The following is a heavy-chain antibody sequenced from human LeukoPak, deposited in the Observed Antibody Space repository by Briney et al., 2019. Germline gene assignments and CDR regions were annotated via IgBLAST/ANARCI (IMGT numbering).Heavy chain of an antibody. CDR2: ISGSGGST. V-gene: IGHV3-23*01. D-gene: IGHD2-15*01. Sequence: GGSLRLSCAASGFAFSSYAMSWVRQAPGKGLEWVSAISGSGGSTYYADSVKGRFTISRDNSKNTLYLQMNTLRAEDTAVYYCAKDLPYCSGGSCYHGQAFDYWGQGTLVTVSS. CDR1: GFAFSSYA. J-gene: IGHJ4*02. CDR3: AKDLPYCSGGSCYHGQAFDY.